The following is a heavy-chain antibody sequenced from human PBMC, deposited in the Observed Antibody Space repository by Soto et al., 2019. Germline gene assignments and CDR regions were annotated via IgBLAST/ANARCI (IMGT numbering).Heavy chain of an antibody. J-gene: IGHJ6*02. Sequence: GESLKISCKASGFSFTTYWIAWVRQVPGKGLEWVGIISPGDSDTRYSPSFQGQVTISADRSITTAYLQWSSLKASDTAIYYCARHEQFYYVGAPYYYYGMDVWGQGTTVTVSS. D-gene: IGHD3-22*01. CDR3: ARHEQFYYVGAPYYYYGMDV. V-gene: IGHV5-51*01. CDR2: ISPGDSDT. CDR1: GFSFTTYW.